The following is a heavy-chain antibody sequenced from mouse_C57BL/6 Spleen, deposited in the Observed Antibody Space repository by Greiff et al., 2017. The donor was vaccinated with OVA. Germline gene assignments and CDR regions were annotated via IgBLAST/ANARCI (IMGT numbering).Heavy chain of an antibody. V-gene: IGHV2-6-1*01. CDR2: ICSDGST. J-gene: IGHJ4*01. D-gene: IGHD4-1*01. CDR1: GFSLTSYC. Sequence: VKLMESGPGLVAPSQSLSITCTVSGFSLTSYCVHWVRQPPGKGLEWLVVICSDGSTTYNTALKSRLSIRKDNTKSQVLIKMNSLQTDDTARDYCARHAGTGYYAMDYWGQGTSVTVSS. CDR3: ARHAGTGYYAMDY.